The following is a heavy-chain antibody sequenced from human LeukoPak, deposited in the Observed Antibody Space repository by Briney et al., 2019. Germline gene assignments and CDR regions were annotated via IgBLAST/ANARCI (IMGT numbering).Heavy chain of an antibody. CDR1: GFTFSSYA. D-gene: IGHD6-13*01. J-gene: IGHJ4*02. CDR3: TTVFQLVSVSDY. Sequence: GGSLRLSCAASGFTFSSYAMSWVRQAPGKGLEWVSAISGSGGSTYYADSVKGRFTISRDNSKNTLYLQMSSLKTEDTAVYYCTTVFQLVSVSDYWGQGTLVTVSS. CDR2: ISGSGGST. V-gene: IGHV3-23*01.